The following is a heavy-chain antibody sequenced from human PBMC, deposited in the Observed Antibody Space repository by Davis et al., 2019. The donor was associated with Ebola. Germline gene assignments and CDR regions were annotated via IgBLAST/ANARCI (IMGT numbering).Heavy chain of an antibody. D-gene: IGHD3-10*01. V-gene: IGHV1-69*13. CDR3: AGGPTTYYYGSGSYYPPFDP. Sequence: SVKVSCKASGGTFSSYAISWVRQAPGQGLEWMGGIIPIFGTANYAQKFQGRVTITADESTSTAYMELSSLRSEDTAVYYCAGGPTTYYYGSGSYYPPFDPWGQGTLVTVSS. CDR2: IIPIFGTA. J-gene: IGHJ5*02. CDR1: GGTFSSYA.